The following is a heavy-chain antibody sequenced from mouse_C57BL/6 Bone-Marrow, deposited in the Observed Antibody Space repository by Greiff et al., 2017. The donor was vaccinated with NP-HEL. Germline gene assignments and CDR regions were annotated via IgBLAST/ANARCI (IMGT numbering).Heavy chain of an antibody. CDR2: ISSGGDYI. Sequence: DVMLVESGEGLVKPGGSLKLSCAASGFTFSSYAMSWVRQTPEKRLEWVAYISSGGDYIYYADTVKGRFTISRDNARNTLYLQMSSLKSEDTAMYYCTRDLDSNYPYWYFDVWGTGTTVTVSS. CDR1: GFTFSSYA. D-gene: IGHD2-5*01. J-gene: IGHJ1*03. CDR3: TRDLDSNYPYWYFDV. V-gene: IGHV5-9-1*02.